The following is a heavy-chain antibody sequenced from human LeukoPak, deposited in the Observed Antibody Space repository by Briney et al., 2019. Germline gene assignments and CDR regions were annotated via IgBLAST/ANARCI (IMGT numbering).Heavy chain of an antibody. D-gene: IGHD3-22*01. V-gene: IGHV1-2*02. CDR1: GYTFTGYY. CDR3: ATDRRPWITMTRD. J-gene: IGHJ4*02. CDR2: INPNSGGT. Sequence: ASVKVSCKASGYTFTGYYMHWVRQAPGQGLEWMGWINPNSGGTNYAQKFQGRVTMTEDTSTDTAYMELSSLRSEDTAVYYCATDRRPWITMTRDWGQGTLVTVSS.